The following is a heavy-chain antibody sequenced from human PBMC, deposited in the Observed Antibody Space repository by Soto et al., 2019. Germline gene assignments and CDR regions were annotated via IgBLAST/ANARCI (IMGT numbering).Heavy chain of an antibody. CDR3: ARTTTFRSFQAFDY. Sequence: QVQLVQSGAEVKKPGASVKVSCKTSGYIFTGYYIHWVRQAPGLGLEWMGSSNPISGVTNYAQKFQGRVTMTRDTYISTAYMELTRLRPDDTAVYYCARTTTFRSFQAFDYWGQGALVTVSS. V-gene: IGHV1-2*02. J-gene: IGHJ4*02. CDR2: SNPISGVT. CDR1: GYIFTGYY. D-gene: IGHD4-4*01.